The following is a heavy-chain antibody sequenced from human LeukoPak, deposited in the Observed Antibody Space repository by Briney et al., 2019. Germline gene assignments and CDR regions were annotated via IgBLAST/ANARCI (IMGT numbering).Heavy chain of an antibody. V-gene: IGHV4-61*02. J-gene: IGHJ3*02. CDR2: IYTSGST. Sequence: SETLSLTCTVSGGSISSGSYYWSWIRQPAGKGLEWIGRIYTSGSTNYNPSLKSRVTISVDTSKNQFSLKLSSVTAADTAIYYCVRHPDEDTSTYAFDIWGQGTMVTVSS. CDR1: GGSISSGSYY. CDR3: VRHPDEDTSTYAFDI. D-gene: IGHD2-2*01.